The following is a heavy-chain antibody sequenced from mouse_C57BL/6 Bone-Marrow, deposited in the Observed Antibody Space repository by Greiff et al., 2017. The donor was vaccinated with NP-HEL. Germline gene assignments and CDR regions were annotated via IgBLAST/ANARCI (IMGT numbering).Heavy chain of an antibody. CDR2: ISSGSSTI. J-gene: IGHJ1*03. V-gene: IGHV5-17*01. Sequence: EVQRVESGGGLVKPGGSLKLSCAASGFTFSDYGMHWVRQAPEKGLEWVAYISSGSSTIYYADTVKGRFTISRDNAKNTLFLQMTSLRSEDTAMYYCAKARTSRYFDVWGTGTTVTVSS. CDR3: AKARTSRYFDV. CDR1: GFTFSDYG.